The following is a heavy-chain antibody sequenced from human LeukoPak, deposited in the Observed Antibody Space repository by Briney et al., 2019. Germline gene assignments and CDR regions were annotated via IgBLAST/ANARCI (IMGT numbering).Heavy chain of an antibody. CDR1: GGTFSSYA. Sequence: ASVKVSFNASGGTFSSYAISWVRQAPGQGLEWMGGIIPIFGTANYAQKFQGRVTITADESTSTAYMELSSLRSEDTAVYYCASRDAHLTGYSPFDYGGQGTLVTVSS. J-gene: IGHJ4*02. D-gene: IGHD3-9*01. CDR3: ASRDAHLTGYSPFDY. CDR2: IIPIFGTA. V-gene: IGHV1-69*13.